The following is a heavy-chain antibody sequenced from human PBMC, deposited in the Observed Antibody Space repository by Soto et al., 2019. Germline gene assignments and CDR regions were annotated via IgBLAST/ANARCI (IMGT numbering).Heavy chain of an antibody. CDR2: ISGYNGNT. D-gene: IGHD2-15*01. CDR1: GYTFTSYG. CDR3: ARGYCSGGSCYTGWFDP. J-gene: IGHJ5*02. V-gene: IGHV1-18*01. Sequence: QVQLVQSGAEVKKPGASVRVSCKASGYTFTSYGISWVRQAPGQGLEWMGWISGYNGNTNYAQKLQGRGTMTKDATTSTANRELRSLRSDDTAGYYRARGYCSGGSCYTGWFDPWGQGTLVTVSS.